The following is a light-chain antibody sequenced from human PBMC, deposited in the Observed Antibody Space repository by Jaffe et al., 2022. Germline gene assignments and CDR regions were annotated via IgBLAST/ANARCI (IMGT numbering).Light chain of an antibody. CDR1: SSSIGSNY. CDR2: KNN. CDR3: AAWDDSLSGRV. V-gene: IGLV1-47*01. J-gene: IGLJ2*01. Sequence: QSVLTQAPSASGTPGQRVTISCSGSSSSIGSNYVYWYQQIPGTAPKLLIYKNNQRPSGVPDRFSGSKSGTSASLAISGLRSEDEADYYCAAWDDSLSGRVFGGGTKLTVL.